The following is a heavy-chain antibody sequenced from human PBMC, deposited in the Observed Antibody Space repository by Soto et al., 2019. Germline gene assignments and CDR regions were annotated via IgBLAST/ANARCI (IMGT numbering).Heavy chain of an antibody. CDR2: ISGSGGST. CDR1: GFTFSSYA. CDR3: AKDPEYSSPRLQDY. V-gene: IGHV3-23*01. Sequence: GGSLRLSCAASGFTFSSYAMSWVRQAPGKGLEWVSAISGSGGSTYYADSVKGRFTISRDNSRNTLYLQMNSLRAEDTAVYYCAKDPEYSSPRLQDYWGQGTLVTVSS. J-gene: IGHJ4*02. D-gene: IGHD6-6*01.